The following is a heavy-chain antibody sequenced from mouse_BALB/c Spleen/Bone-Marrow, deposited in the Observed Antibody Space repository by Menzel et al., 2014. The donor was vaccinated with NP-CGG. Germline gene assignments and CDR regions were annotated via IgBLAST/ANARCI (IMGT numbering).Heavy chain of an antibody. CDR3: TNDYLFAY. V-gene: IGHV1S81*02. J-gene: IGHJ3*01. CDR2: INPSNGGT. D-gene: IGHD2-4*01. CDR1: GYTFTSYY. Sequence: LVESGAELVKPGASVKLSCKASGYTFTSYYMYWVKQRPGQGLEWIGEINPSNGGTNFNEKFKSKATLTVDKSSSTAYMQLSSLTSEDPAVYYCTNDYLFAYWGQGTLVTVSA.